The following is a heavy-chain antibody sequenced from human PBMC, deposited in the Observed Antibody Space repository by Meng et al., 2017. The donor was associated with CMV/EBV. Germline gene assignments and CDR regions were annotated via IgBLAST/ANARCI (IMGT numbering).Heavy chain of an antibody. CDR2: IYYSGST. J-gene: IGHJ5*02. D-gene: IGHD3-3*01. CDR3: ARLGGVTIFGVVIPNWFDP. V-gene: IGHV4-59*01. CDR1: GGSISSYY. Sequence: SETLSLTCTVSGGSISSYYWSWIRPPPGKGLEWIGYIYYSGSTNYKPSLKSRVTISVDTSKNQFSLKRSTVTAADTAVYYCARLGGVTIFGVVIPNWFDPWGQGTLVTVSS.